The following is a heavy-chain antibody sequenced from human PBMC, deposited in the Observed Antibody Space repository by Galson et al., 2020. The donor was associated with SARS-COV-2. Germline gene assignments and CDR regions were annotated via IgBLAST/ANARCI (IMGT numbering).Heavy chain of an antibody. CDR2: IYWDDDK. Sequence: SGPTLVKPTQTLTLTCTFSGFSLSTSGVRVGWIRQPPGKALEWLALIYWDDDKRYSPSLKSRLTITKDTSKNQVVLTMTNMDPVDKAPYYCAHRRGPGSTAAFDPWGQGTLVTVSS. V-gene: IGHV2-5*02. CDR1: GFSLSTSGVR. CDR3: AHRRGPGSTAAFDP. D-gene: IGHD3-16*01. J-gene: IGHJ5*02.